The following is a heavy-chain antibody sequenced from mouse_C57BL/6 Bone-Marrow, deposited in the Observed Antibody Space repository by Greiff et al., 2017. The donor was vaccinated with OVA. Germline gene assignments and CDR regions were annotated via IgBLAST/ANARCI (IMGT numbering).Heavy chain of an antibody. CDR3: ARPGGDYFDD. CDR2: IYPGSGST. Sequence: QVQLQQPGAELVKPGASVKMSCKASGYTFTSYWITWVKQRPGQGLEWIGDIYPGSGSTNYNEKFTSKATLTVDTSSSTAYMQLSSLTSEDSAVYYCARPGGDYFDDWGQGTTLTVSS. CDR1: GYTFTSYW. V-gene: IGHV1-55*01. J-gene: IGHJ2*01.